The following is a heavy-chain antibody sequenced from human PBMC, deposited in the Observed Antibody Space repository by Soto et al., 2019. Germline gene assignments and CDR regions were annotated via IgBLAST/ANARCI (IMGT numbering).Heavy chain of an antibody. CDR3: VKEGYMRSDWYGQFDY. J-gene: IGHJ4*02. Sequence: RRLSCSASGFTFNSYAMHWVRQAPGKGLEFVSAISSYGADTYYADSVKGRFAISRDNSKNTLYLQMSSLRAEDTALYYCVKEGYMRSDWYGQFDYWGQGALVTVPS. V-gene: IGHV3-64D*06. CDR2: ISSYGADT. D-gene: IGHD6-19*01. CDR1: GFTFNSYA.